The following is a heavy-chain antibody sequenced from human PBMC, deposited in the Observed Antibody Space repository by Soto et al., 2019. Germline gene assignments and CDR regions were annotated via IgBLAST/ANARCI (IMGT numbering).Heavy chain of an antibody. Sequence: ASVKVSCKASGYTFTDYYIHWVRQAPGQGLEWMGWINPSSGTTNYAQMFQGRVTMTRGTSISTAYMELSRLTSDDTAVYYCARVAMIISAGPFETCGQGTVVTVSS. CDR2: INPSSGTT. CDR3: ARVAMIISAGPFET. CDR1: GYTFTDYY. V-gene: IGHV1-2*02. J-gene: IGHJ3*02. D-gene: IGHD5-18*01.